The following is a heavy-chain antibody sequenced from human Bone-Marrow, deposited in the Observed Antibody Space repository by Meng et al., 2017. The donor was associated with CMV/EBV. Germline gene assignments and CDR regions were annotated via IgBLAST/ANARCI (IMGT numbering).Heavy chain of an antibody. J-gene: IGHJ3*02. CDR3: AKDMALHDACDI. CDR2: ISWDGGST. Sequence: GESLKISCAASGFTFDDYTMHWVRQAPGKGLEWVSLISWDGGSTYYADSVKGRFTISRDNSKNSLYLQMNSLRTEDTALYYCAKDMALHDACDIWGQGKMVNVAS. CDR1: GFTFDDYT. V-gene: IGHV3-43*01.